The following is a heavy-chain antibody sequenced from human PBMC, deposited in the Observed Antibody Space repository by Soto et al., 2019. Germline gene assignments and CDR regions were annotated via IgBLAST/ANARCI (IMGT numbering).Heavy chain of an antibody. Sequence: SETLSLTCTGSGGSINNYYWSWLRQPPGKGLEWIGYIYDSGSTNYNPSLKIRVTMSVDTSKNQFSLNLSSVTAADTAVYYCAREHGFSYGLNYFDPWGQGTLVTVSP. CDR2: IYDSGST. CDR3: AREHGFSYGLNYFDP. V-gene: IGHV4-59*01. CDR1: GGSINNYY. D-gene: IGHD5-18*01. J-gene: IGHJ5*02.